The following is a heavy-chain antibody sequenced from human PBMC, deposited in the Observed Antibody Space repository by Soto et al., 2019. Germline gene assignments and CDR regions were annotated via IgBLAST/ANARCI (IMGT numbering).Heavy chain of an antibody. Sequence: PWETLSLTCTVSGGSISSYYWSWIRQPPGKGLEWIGYIYYSGSTNYNPSLKSRVTISVDTSKNQFSLKLSSVTAADTAVYYCARDRGRQGSQYYFDYWGQGTLVTVSS. J-gene: IGHJ4*02. D-gene: IGHD3-10*01. CDR2: IYYSGST. V-gene: IGHV4-59*01. CDR3: ARDRGRQGSQYYFDY. CDR1: GGSISSYY.